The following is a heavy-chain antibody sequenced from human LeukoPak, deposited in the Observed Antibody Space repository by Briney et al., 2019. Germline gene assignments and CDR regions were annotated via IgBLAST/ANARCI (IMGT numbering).Heavy chain of an antibody. CDR2: INPSGGST. Sequence: ASVKVSCKAFGYTFTNNWMHWVRQAPGQGLEWMGIINPSGGSTSYAQKFQGRVTMTRDMSTSTVYMELSSLRSEDTAVYYCARGAVYCSSTSCQYYYYYYMDVWGKGTTVTVSS. V-gene: IGHV1-46*01. D-gene: IGHD2-2*01. CDR1: GYTFTNNW. J-gene: IGHJ6*03. CDR3: ARGAVYCSSTSCQYYYYYYMDV.